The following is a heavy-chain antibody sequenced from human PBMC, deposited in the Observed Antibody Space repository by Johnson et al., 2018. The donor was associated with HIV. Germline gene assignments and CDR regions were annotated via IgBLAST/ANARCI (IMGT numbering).Heavy chain of an antibody. J-gene: IGHJ3*02. CDR2: ISWNSGSI. Sequence: VQLVESGGGVVRPGGSLRLSCAASGFTFDDYGMNWVRQAPGKGLEWVSGISWNSGSIGYADSVKGRFTISRDNAKNTLYLQMNSLRAEDTAVYYCAKDSPGWLVGAIGEDAFYIWGQGTMVTVSS. D-gene: IGHD1-26*01. CDR3: AKDSPGWLVGAIGEDAFYI. V-gene: IGHV3-9*01. CDR1: GFTFDDYG.